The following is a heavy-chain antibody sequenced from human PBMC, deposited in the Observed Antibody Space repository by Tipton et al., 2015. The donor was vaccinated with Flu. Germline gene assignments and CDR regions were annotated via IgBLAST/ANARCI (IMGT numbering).Heavy chain of an antibody. CDR3: AGALVGASYHYLFDY. CDR2: ISAYNGNT. Sequence: QLVQSGAEVKKPGASVKVSCKASGYTFTSYGISWVRQAPGQGLEWMGWISAYNGNTNYAQKLQGRVTMTTDTSTSTAYMELRSLRSDDTDVYYCAGALVGASYHYLFDYWGQGTLVTVSS. CDR1: GYTFTSYG. J-gene: IGHJ4*02. V-gene: IGHV1-18*01. D-gene: IGHD1-26*01.